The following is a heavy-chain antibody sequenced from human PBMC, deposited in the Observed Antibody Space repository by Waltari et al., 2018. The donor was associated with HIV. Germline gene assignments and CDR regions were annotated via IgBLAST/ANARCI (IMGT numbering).Heavy chain of an antibody. Sequence: QVQLVQSGADVKEPGSSVKVSCKASGGSSSSYASSWVRQAPGQGLEWMGGVILMFGAASYAQNFLSRVTISADESTKTAYMELSGLRSEDTAMYYCARETQETTGGRIFDFWGQGTMVTVSS. CDR1: GGSSSSYA. J-gene: IGHJ4*02. D-gene: IGHD4-17*01. V-gene: IGHV1-69*12. CDR2: VILMFGAA. CDR3: ARETQETTGGRIFDF.